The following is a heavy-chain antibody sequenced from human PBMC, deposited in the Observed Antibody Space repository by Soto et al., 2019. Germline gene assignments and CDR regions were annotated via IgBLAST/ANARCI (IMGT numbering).Heavy chain of an antibody. CDR3: AREVYRSGWYGGYFDS. V-gene: IGHV4-61*01. CDR1: CGSVISGSYF. D-gene: IGHD6-19*01. CDR2: IYYSGST. J-gene: IGHJ4*02. Sequence: PSETLSLTCTFSCGSVISGSYFWSWIRQPPGKGLEWIGYIYYSGSTNYNPSLKSRVTIPVDTSKNQFSLKLSSVTAADTAVYYCAREVYRSGWYGGYFDSWGQGTLVTVSS.